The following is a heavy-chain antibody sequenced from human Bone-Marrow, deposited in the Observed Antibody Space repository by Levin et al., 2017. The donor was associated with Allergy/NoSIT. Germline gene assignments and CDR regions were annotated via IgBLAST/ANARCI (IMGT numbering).Heavy chain of an antibody. Sequence: SCTVSGGSISSGGYYWSWIRQHPGKGLEWIGYIYYSGSTYYNPSLKSRVTISVDTSKNQFSLKLSSVTAADTAVYYCARALPPYGSGSQIRFDIWGQGTMVTVSS. D-gene: IGHD3-10*01. J-gene: IGHJ3*02. CDR1: GGSISSGGYY. V-gene: IGHV4-31*03. CDR2: IYYSGST. CDR3: ARALPPYGSGSQIRFDI.